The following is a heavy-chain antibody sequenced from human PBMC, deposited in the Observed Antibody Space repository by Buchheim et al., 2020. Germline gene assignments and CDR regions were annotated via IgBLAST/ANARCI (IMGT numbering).Heavy chain of an antibody. D-gene: IGHD5-12*01. Sequence: QVQLVEYGGGVVQPGRSLRLSCADSGFTFSSYGMHWVRQAPGKGLEWGAVIAYDGSNKYYADSVKGRFTISRDNSKNTLYLQMNSLRAEDTAVYYCAKDIVATSYYYGMDVWGQGTT. CDR1: GFTFSSYG. CDR3: AKDIVATSYYYGMDV. J-gene: IGHJ6*02. V-gene: IGHV3-30*18. CDR2: IAYDGSNK.